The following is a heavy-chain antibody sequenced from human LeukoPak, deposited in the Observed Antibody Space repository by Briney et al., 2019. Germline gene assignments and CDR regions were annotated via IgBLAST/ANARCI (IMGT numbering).Heavy chain of an antibody. CDR2: IYTSGST. Sequence: KPSETLSLTCTVSGGSISSYYRSWIRQPPGKGLEWIGYIYTSGSTNYNPSLKSRVTISVDTSKNQFSLKLSSVTAADTAVYYCARLVDYYDSSGYYYFDYWGQGTLVTVSS. V-gene: IGHV4-4*09. J-gene: IGHJ4*02. CDR1: GGSISSYY. D-gene: IGHD3-22*01. CDR3: ARLVDYYDSSGYYYFDY.